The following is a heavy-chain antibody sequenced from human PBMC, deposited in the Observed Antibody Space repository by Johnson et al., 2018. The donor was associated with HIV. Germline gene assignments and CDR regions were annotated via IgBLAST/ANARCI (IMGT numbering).Heavy chain of an antibody. Sequence: VQLVESGGGVVQPGRSLRLSCAVSGFTFSSYTMHWVRQAPGKGLEWVAIISYDGSNKYYADSVKGRFTISRDNSKNTLYLQMNSLRAEDTAVYYCTRDAKLRPLDGPDDAFDIWGQGTMVTVSS. CDR2: ISYDGSNK. CDR3: TRDAKLRPLDGPDDAFDI. D-gene: IGHD2-2*03. V-gene: IGHV3-30-3*01. CDR1: GFTFSSYT. J-gene: IGHJ3*02.